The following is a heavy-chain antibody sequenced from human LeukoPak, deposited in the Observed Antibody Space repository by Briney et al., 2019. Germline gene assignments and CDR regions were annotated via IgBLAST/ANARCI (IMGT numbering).Heavy chain of an antibody. D-gene: IGHD1-26*01. V-gene: IGHV1-18*01. CDR3: ARGGFRVGATDTGDY. CDR1: GYTFTSYG. CDR2: ISAYSGNT. Sequence: GESLKISCKGSGYTFTSYGISWVRQAPGQGLEWMGWISAYSGNTNYAQKLQGRVTMTTDTSASTAYMELRSLRSDDTAVYYCARGGFRVGATDTGDYWGQGTLVTVSS. J-gene: IGHJ4*02.